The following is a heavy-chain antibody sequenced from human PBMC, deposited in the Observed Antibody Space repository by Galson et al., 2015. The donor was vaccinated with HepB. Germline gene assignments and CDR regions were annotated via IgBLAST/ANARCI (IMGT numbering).Heavy chain of an antibody. D-gene: IGHD1-14*01. CDR1: GFTFRSYG. J-gene: IGHJ3*02. CDR3: ARSEDAFDI. Sequence: SLRLSCAASGFTFRSYGMHWVRQAPGKGLEWVAVIWYDGSNKYYADSVKGRFTISRDNSKNTLYLQMNSLRAEDTAVYYCARSEDAFDIWGQGTMVTVSS. CDR2: IWYDGSNK. V-gene: IGHV3-33*01.